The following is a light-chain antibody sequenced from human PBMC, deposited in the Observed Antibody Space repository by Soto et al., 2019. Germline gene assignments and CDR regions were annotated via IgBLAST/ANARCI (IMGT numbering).Light chain of an antibody. Sequence: EIVMTQSPATLSVSPGERATLSCRASQSVSSNLAWYQQKPGQAPRLLIYGASTRATGFPARFSGGGSGTDFTLTISSLQSEDFAVYYCQQYNDWWTFGQGTKVEIK. J-gene: IGKJ1*01. V-gene: IGKV3-15*01. CDR3: QQYNDWWT. CDR1: QSVSSN. CDR2: GAS.